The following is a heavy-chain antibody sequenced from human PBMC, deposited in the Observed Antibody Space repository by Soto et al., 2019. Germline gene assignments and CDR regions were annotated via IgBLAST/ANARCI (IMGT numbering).Heavy chain of an antibody. V-gene: IGHV1-2*02. CDR1: GYTFTAYY. J-gene: IGHJ6*02. D-gene: IGHD3-10*01. CDR2: INPKFGDT. Sequence: QVQLVQSGAEVKEPGDSVRVSCEASGYTFTAYYIHWVRQAPGQGLEWMGWINPKFGDTTYAQDFQGRVSMTRDLSITTVHMELSMLSSDDPAIYYCARNIDYYNGPGSGKIHGVWGQGTTVTVFS. CDR3: ARNIDYYNGPGSGKIHGV.